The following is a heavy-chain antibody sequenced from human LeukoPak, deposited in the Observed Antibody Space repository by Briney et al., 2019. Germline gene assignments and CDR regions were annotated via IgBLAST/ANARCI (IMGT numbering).Heavy chain of an antibody. Sequence: GRSLRLSCAASGFTFDDYAMHWVRQAPGKGLEWVSGISWNSGSIGYADSVKGRFTISRDNAKNSLYLQMNSLRAEDTALYYCAKSAYRGSYHLDYWGQGTLVTVSS. CDR2: ISWNSGSI. CDR1: GFTFDDYA. V-gene: IGHV3-9*01. CDR3: AKSAYRGSYHLDY. J-gene: IGHJ4*02. D-gene: IGHD1-26*01.